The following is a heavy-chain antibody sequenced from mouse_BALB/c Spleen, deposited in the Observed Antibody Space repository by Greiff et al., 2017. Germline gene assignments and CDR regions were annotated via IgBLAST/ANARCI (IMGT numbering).Heavy chain of an antibody. CDR3: ARKEGLRAWFAY. V-gene: IGHV5-6-5*01. J-gene: IGHJ3*01. D-gene: IGHD2-4*01. CDR2: ISSGGST. CDR1: GFTFSSYD. Sequence: EVHLVESGGGLVKPGGSLKLSCAASGFTFSSYDMSWVRQTPEKRLEWVASISSGGSTYYPDSVKGRFTISRDNARNILYLQMSSLRSEDTAMYYCARKEGLRAWFAYWGQGTLVTVSA.